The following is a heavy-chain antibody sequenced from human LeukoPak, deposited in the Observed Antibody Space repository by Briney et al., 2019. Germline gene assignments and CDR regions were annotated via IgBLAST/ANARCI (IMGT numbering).Heavy chain of an antibody. V-gene: IGHV4-38-2*01. CDR3: ARPYCSSTSCFRYYVDY. Sequence: SETLSLTCAVSGYSISSGYYWGWIRQPPGKGLEWIGSIYHSGSTYYNPSLKSRVTISVDTSKNQFSLKLSSVTAADTAVYYCARPYCSSTSCFRYYVDYWGQGTLVTVSS. CDR2: IYHSGST. D-gene: IGHD2-2*01. J-gene: IGHJ4*02. CDR1: GYSISSGYY.